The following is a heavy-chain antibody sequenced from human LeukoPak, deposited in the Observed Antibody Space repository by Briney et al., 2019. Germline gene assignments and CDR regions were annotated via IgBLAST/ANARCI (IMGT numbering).Heavy chain of an antibody. Sequence: GGSLRLSCAASGFTFSSYSMNWVRQAPGKGLEWASYISSSSSTIYYADSVKGRFTISRDNAKNSLYLQMNSLRAEDTAVYYCARGRGYSYGAHFDYWGQGTLVTVSS. CDR3: ARGRGYSYGAHFDY. CDR2: ISSSSSTI. CDR1: GFTFSSYS. D-gene: IGHD5-18*01. V-gene: IGHV3-48*01. J-gene: IGHJ4*02.